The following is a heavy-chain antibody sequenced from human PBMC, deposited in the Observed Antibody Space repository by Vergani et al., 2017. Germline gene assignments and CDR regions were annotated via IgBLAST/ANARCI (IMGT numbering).Heavy chain of an antibody. J-gene: IGHJ5*02. V-gene: IGHV5-10-1*03. CDR2: IDPSDSYT. Sequence: EVQLVQSGAEVKKPGESLRISCKGSGYSFTSYWISWVRQMPGKGLEWMGRIDPSDSYTNYRTSMQGHVTISADKSISTAYLQWSSLKAADTDMYYFARWRMCDSSEPNWFDRGGQGTLGTVSS. CDR1: GYSFTSYW. D-gene: IGHD3-22*01. CDR3: ARWRMCDSSEPNWFDR.